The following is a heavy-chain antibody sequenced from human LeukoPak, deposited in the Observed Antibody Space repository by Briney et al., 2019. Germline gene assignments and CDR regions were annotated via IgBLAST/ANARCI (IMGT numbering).Heavy chain of an antibody. Sequence: SETLSLTCAVYGGSFSGYYWSWIRQPPGKGLEWIGEINHSGSTNYNPSLKSRVTISVDTSKNQFSLKLSSVTAADTAVYYCARGPRRITMIVVVIKSGYFDYWGQGTLVTVSS. V-gene: IGHV4-34*01. D-gene: IGHD3-22*01. J-gene: IGHJ4*02. CDR3: ARGPRRITMIVVVIKSGYFDY. CDR2: INHSGST. CDR1: GGSFSGYY.